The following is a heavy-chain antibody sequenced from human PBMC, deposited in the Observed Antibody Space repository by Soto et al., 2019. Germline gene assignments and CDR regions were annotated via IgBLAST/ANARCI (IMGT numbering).Heavy chain of an antibody. CDR1: GLTFSSYG. J-gene: IGHJ6*02. D-gene: IGHD5-18*01. CDR3: AKDYGIAGYSYGYFYYGMDV. CDR2: ISYDGSNK. Sequence: GGSLRLSCAASGLTFSSYGMHWVRQAPGKGLEWVAVISYDGSNKYYADSVKGRFTTSRDNSKNTLYLQMNSLRAEDTAVYYCAKDYGIAGYSYGYFYYGMDVWGQGTTVTVSS. V-gene: IGHV3-30*18.